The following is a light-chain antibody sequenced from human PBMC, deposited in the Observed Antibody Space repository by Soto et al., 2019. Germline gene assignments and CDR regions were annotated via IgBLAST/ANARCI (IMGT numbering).Light chain of an antibody. J-gene: IGKJ1*01. V-gene: IGKV1-39*01. CDR1: QGISTY. CDR3: QQYYTYWHM. Sequence: DIQMTQSPSSLSASVGDRVTITCRASQGISTYLNWYQQKPGKAPKLLIYAASSLQTGVPSRFSGSESGTEFTLTISSLQPDDFATYYCQQYYTYWHMFGQGTKVDIK. CDR2: AAS.